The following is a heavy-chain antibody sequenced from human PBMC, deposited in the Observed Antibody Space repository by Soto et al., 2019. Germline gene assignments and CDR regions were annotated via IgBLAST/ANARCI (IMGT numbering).Heavy chain of an antibody. J-gene: IGHJ6*02. CDR2: IYYSGST. CDR1: GDSISSYY. V-gene: IGHV4-59*01. Sequence: QVQLQESGPGLVKPSETLSLTCTVSGDSISSYYWSWIRQPPGKGLEWIGYIYYSGSTNYNPSLKSRVTISVDTSKNQFSLKLSSVTAADTAVYYCARDGAAAGYYYGMDVWGRGTTVTVCS. CDR3: ARDGAAAGYYYGMDV. D-gene: IGHD6-13*01.